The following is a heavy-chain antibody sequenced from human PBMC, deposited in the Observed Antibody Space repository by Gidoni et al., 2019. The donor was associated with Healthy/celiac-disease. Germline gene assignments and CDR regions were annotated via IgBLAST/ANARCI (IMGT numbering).Heavy chain of an antibody. Sequence: QMQLVQSGPEVKKPGTSVKVSCKASGFTFTSSAMQWVRQARGQRLEWIGWIVVGSGHTNYAQTFQERVTITRDMSTSTAYMELSSLRSEDTAVYYCAADRDYFDSSGYFGDGAFDIWGQGTKVTVSS. CDR3: AADRDYFDSSGYFGDGAFDI. D-gene: IGHD3-22*01. J-gene: IGHJ3*02. CDR1: GFTFTSSA. CDR2: IVVGSGHT. V-gene: IGHV1-58*02.